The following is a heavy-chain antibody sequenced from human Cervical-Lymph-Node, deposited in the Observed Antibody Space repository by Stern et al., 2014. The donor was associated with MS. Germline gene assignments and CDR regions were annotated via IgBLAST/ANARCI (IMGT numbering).Heavy chain of an antibody. Sequence: MQLVESGAEVKKPGSSVKVSCKASGGTFSNYATSWVRQAPGQGLEWMGGIAPLFGKPNYAQKFQGRVTITADESTSTAYMDLSSLRSEDTAVYYCASPLTATSVPFGYYGMDVWGQGTTVTVS. V-gene: IGHV1-69*01. J-gene: IGHJ6*02. CDR3: ASPLTATSVPFGYYGMDV. D-gene: IGHD4-17*01. CDR2: IAPLFGKP. CDR1: GGTFSNYA.